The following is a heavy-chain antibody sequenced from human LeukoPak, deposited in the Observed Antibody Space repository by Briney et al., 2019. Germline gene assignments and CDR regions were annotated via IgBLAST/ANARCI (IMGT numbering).Heavy chain of an antibody. J-gene: IGHJ4*02. CDR2: ISYDGSNK. V-gene: IGHV3-30*03. CDR1: GFTFSSYG. Sequence: GGSLRLSCTASGFTFSSYGMHWVRQAPGKGLEWVAVISYDGSNKYYTDSVKGRFTISRDNSKNTLYLQMNSLRAEDTAVYYCARVGEGAAKDWGQGTLVTVPS. CDR3: ARVGEGAAKD. D-gene: IGHD1-26*01.